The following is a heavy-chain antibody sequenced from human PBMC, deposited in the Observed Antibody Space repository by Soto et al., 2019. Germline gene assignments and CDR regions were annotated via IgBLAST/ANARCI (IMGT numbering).Heavy chain of an antibody. D-gene: IGHD4-17*01. CDR1: GFSLSTNGVG. CDR3: AYSQDYGENHFYY. J-gene: IGHJ4*02. V-gene: IGHV2-5*01. CDR2: IYWNGDQ. Sequence: QITLKESGPTLVKPTQTLTLTCTFSGFSLSTNGVGVAWIRQPPGKVLEWLALIYWNGDQRYSPSLKSRLTSTKDTSRNQVVLTMTNVDPVDTATYYCAYSQDYGENHFYYWGQGPLVTVSS.